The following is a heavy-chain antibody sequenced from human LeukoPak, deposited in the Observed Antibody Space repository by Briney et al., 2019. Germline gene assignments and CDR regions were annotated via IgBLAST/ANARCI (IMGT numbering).Heavy chain of an antibody. V-gene: IGHV5-51*01. CDR3: ATIISHYFTSGSYHKADAPFFAD. D-gene: IGHD3-10*01. J-gene: IGHJ4*02. CDR2: IYPDDSDT. CDR1: GYSFTRSW. Sequence: GESLKISCKGSGYSFTRSWIGWVRQMPGKGLEWMGSIYPDDSDTNYSPSFQGQVAMSVDKSISTAYLQWSSLKASDTAMYFRATIISHYFTSGSYHKADAPFFADWGQGTLVTVSS.